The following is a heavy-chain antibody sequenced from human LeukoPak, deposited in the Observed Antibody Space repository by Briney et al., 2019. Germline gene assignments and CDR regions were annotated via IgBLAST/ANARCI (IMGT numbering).Heavy chain of an antibody. CDR2: ISSSGSTI. CDR1: GFTFSDYY. V-gene: IGHV3-11*01. Sequence: GGSLRLSCAASGFTFSDYYMSWIRQAPGKGLEWVSYISSSGSTIYYADSVKGRFTISRDNAKNSLYLQMNSLRAEDTAVYYCVRDNPRCCGVVPGNTDDYWGQGTLVTVSS. D-gene: IGHD2-15*01. CDR3: VRDNPRCCGVVPGNTDDY. J-gene: IGHJ4*02.